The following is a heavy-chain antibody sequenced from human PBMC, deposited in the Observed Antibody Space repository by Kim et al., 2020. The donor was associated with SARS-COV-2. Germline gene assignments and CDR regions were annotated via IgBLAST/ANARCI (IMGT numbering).Heavy chain of an antibody. CDR1: GFTFSSYA. D-gene: IGHD6-13*01. CDR3: ARDRYSSSLDY. Sequence: GGSLRLSCAASGFTFSSYAMHWVRQAPGKGLEWVAVISYDGSNKYYADSVKGRFTISRDNSKNTLYLQMNSLRAEDTAVYYCARDRYSSSLDYWGQGTL. CDR2: ISYDGSNK. V-gene: IGHV3-30*04. J-gene: IGHJ4*02.